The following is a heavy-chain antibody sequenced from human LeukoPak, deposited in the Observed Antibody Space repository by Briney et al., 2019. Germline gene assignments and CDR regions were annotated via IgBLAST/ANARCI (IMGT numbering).Heavy chain of an antibody. Sequence: SETLSLTCTISAASISSSNHHWGWIRQSPGKGLGWIGSIYSGRTFYYNPSLNSRVTISVVTSDQFTLQLNSVTAADTAVYYCVRHDGRGGATMGAFDSWGQGSLVTVSS. CDR2: IYSGRTF. CDR1: AASISSSNHH. CDR3: VRHDGRGGATMGAFDS. V-gene: IGHV4-39*01. J-gene: IGHJ5*01. D-gene: IGHD5-12*01.